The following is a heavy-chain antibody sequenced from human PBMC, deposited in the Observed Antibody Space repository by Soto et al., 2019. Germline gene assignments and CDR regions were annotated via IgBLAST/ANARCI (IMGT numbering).Heavy chain of an antibody. CDR3: XXGXXXXXXXXXXXXXXXFDS. Sequence: QVQLQESGPGLLKPSETLSLTCTVSGXXXXXXXXXXXXXXXXPGXGLEWIGFISNTGDANHNPSLNSRVTISVDTSNNQFSLTVRSVTAAXXAMYXXXXGXXXXXXXXXXXXXXXFDSXGQGSLVTVSP. V-gene: IGHV4-61*01. CDR1: GXXXXXXXXX. J-gene: IGHJ4*02. CDR2: ISNTGDA.